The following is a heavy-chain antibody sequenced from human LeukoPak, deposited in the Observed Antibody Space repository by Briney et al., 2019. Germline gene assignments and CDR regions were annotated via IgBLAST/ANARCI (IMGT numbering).Heavy chain of an antibody. CDR1: GFTFRSYW. Sequence: PGGSLRLSCAASGFTFRSYWMTWVRQAPGKGLEWVAKINQDGSKEYYPDSVKGRFTISGDNDKNSLYLQVNSLRAEDTAVYYCAKGGYINGYDYWGQGTLVTVSS. J-gene: IGHJ4*02. V-gene: IGHV3-7*01. CDR3: AKGGYINGYDY. D-gene: IGHD5-18*01. CDR2: INQDGSKE.